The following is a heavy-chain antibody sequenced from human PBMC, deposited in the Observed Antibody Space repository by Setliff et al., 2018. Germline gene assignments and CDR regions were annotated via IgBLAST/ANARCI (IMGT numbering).Heavy chain of an antibody. CDR1: GFTFSTYW. CDR2: IKGDGSEK. V-gene: IGHV3-7*01. J-gene: IGHJ4*02. CDR3: AKDGMGPTYTYFFDF. Sequence: QPGGSLRLSCAASGFTFSTYWMTWIRQAPGKGLEWVANIKGDGSEKYYVDSVEGRFAISRDNAKNSLYLQMNSLRAEDTAVYYCAKDGMGPTYTYFFDFWGQGSQVTVSS. D-gene: IGHD1-26*01.